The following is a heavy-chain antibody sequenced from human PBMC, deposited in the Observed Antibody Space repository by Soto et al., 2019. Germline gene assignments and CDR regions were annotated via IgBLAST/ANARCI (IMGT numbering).Heavy chain of an antibody. CDR2: INQSGST. V-gene: IGHV4-34*01. CDR3: ARTYSSSWSPFDY. D-gene: IGHD6-13*01. Sequence: PSETLSLTCVVYGGSFSGYYWSWIRQPPGKGLEWIGEINQSGSTNYNPSLKSRVTISVDTSKNQFSLRLSSVTAADTAVYYCARTYSSSWSPFDYRGQGTLVTVSS. CDR1: GGSFSGYY. J-gene: IGHJ4*02.